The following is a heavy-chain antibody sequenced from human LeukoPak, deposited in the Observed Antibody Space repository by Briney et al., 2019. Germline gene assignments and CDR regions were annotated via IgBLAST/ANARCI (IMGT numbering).Heavy chain of an antibody. V-gene: IGHV3-23*01. CDR2: ISGSGGST. J-gene: IGHJ4*02. CDR3: AKTKILLWFGELSDHYFDY. CDR1: GFTFSSYG. D-gene: IGHD3-10*01. Sequence: GGTLRLSCAASGFTFSSYGMSWVSQAPGKGLEWVSAISGSGGSTYYADSVKGRFTISRDNSKNTLYLQMNSLRAEDTAVYYCAKTKILLWFGELSDHYFDYWGQGTLVTVSS.